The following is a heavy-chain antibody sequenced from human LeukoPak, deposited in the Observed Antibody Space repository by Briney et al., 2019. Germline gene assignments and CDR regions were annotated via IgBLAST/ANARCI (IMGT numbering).Heavy chain of an antibody. CDR3: GRGDGWVLDY. J-gene: IGHJ4*02. Sequence: GGSLRLSCAASGFTFSSYWMSWVRQAPGKGLEWVANIKPDGSDKYSVDSVKGRFTISRDNAKNTLYLQMNSLRAEDTAVYYCGRGDGWVLDYRGQGTLVTVSS. V-gene: IGHV3-7*01. CDR2: IKPDGSDK. D-gene: IGHD5-24*01. CDR1: GFTFSSYW.